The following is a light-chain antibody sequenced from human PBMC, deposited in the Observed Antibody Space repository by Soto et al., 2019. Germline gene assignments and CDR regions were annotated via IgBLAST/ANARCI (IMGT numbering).Light chain of an antibody. CDR3: CSFAGSYTLA. V-gene: IGLV2-23*02. CDR2: EVT. J-gene: IGLJ2*01. Sequence: QSALTQPASVSGSPGQSITIPCTGTSSDIGIYHSASWYQHHPGRAPKLILYEVTKRPSGVSDRFSGDKSGDAASLTISGLQPEDESDYYCCSFAGSYTLAFGGGTKLTVL. CDR1: SSDIGIYHS.